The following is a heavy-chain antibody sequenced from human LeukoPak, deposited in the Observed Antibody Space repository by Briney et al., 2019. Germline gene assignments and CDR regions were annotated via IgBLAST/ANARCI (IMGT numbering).Heavy chain of an antibody. D-gene: IGHD2-2*01. CDR1: GFTFSSYA. V-gene: IGHV3-23*01. Sequence: GGSLRLSCAASGFTFSSYAMSWVRATPGEGLEWVSAISGSGGITYYADSVKGRFTISRDNSKNTLCLQMNSLRAEDTAVYYCAKDTCSSTSCYFIYYYYMDVWGKGTTVTVSS. CDR3: AKDTCSSTSCYFIYYYYMDV. J-gene: IGHJ6*03. CDR2: ISGSGGIT.